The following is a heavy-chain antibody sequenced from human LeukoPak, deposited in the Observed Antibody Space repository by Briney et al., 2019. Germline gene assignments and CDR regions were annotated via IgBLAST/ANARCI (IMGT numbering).Heavy chain of an antibody. D-gene: IGHD3-3*01. J-gene: IGHJ4*02. V-gene: IGHV3-11*04. CDR3: ARVGTDNYDFWSGYLYYFDY. CDR1: GFTFSGYY. Sequence: GGSLRLSCAASGFTFSGYYMSWIRQAPGKGLERVSYISSSGSTIYYADSVKGRFTISRDNAKNSLYLQMNSLRAEDTAVYYCARVGTDNYDFWSGYLYYFDYWGQGTLVTVSS. CDR2: ISSSGSTI.